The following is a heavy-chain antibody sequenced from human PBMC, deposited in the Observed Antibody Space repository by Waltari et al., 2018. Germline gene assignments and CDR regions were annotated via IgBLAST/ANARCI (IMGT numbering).Heavy chain of an antibody. J-gene: IGHJ4*02. CDR3: ARDQDSSGYWVMKSGYDY. Sequence: QVQLVQSGAEVKKPGASVTVSCTASVSTFTGYYMHWVRQAPGPGLEWMGRINPNSGGTNYAQKFQGRVTMTRDTSISTAYMELSRLRSDDTAVYYCARDQDSSGYWVMKSGYDYWGQGTLVTVSS. V-gene: IGHV1-2*06. CDR1: VSTFTGYY. D-gene: IGHD3-22*01. CDR2: INPNSGGT.